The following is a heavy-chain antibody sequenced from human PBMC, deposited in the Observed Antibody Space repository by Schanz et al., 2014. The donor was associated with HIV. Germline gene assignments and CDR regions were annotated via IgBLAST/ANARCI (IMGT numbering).Heavy chain of an antibody. Sequence: EVQLVESGGGLVQPGGSLRLSCAASGFTFSGYWMAWVRQAPGKGLEWMASIKTDGTEKYYVDSVKGRFTISRDNAKNSLYLQMDSLTAEDTAVYYCAREWATVTTLGDWGQGTLVTVSS. CDR3: AREWATVTTLGD. CDR1: GFTFSGYW. D-gene: IGHD4-17*01. CDR2: IKTDGTEK. V-gene: IGHV3-7*01. J-gene: IGHJ4*02.